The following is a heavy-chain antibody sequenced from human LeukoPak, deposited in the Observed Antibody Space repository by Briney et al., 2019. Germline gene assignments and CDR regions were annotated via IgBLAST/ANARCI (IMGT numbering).Heavy chain of an antibody. CDR1: GLTFSTYW. D-gene: IGHD2-15*01. J-gene: IGHJ3*02. CDR2: INNDGSST. V-gene: IGHV3-74*01. Sequence: PGGSLRLSCAASGLTFSTYWMHWARQAPGKGLVWVSRINNDGSSTSYADSVKGRFTVSRDNAKNTLYLQMNSLRAEDTAVFYCARDRSHGIDIWGQGTMVTVSS. CDR3: ARDRSHGIDI.